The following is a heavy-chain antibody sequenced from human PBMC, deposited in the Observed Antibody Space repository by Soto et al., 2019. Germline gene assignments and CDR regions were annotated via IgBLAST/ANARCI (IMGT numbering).Heavy chain of an antibody. CDR3: AKGGWKYQLLDYYCGMDV. V-gene: IGHV3-23*01. CDR2: ISGSGGST. J-gene: IGHJ6*02. Sequence: GGSLRLSCAASGFTFSSYAMSWVRQAPGKGLEWVSAISGSGGSTYYADSVKGRFTISRDNSKNTLYLQMNSLRAEDTAVYYCAKGGWKYQLLDYYCGMDVWGQGTTVTVSS. D-gene: IGHD2-2*01. CDR1: GFTFSSYA.